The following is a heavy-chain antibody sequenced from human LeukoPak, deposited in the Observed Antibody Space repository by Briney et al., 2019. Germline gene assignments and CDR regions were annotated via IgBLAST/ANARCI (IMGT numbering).Heavy chain of an antibody. CDR2: ISGSGGST. J-gene: IGHJ5*02. CDR1: GFTFSSYA. V-gene: IGHV3-23*01. D-gene: IGHD2-2*01. Sequence: GGSLRLSCAASGFTFSSYAMSWVRQAPGKGLEWVSAISGSGGSTYYADSVKGRSTISRDNSKNTLYLQMNSLRAEDTAVYYCAKDYCSSTSCYAYWFDPWGQGTLVTVSS. CDR3: AKDYCSSTSCYAYWFDP.